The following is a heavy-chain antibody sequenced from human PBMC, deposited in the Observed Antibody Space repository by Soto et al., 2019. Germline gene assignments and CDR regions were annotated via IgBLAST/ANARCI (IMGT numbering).Heavy chain of an antibody. CDR2: IYWDDDK. D-gene: IGHD2-15*01. V-gene: IGHV2-5*02. Sequence: QITLRESGPTLVQPTQTLTLTCTLSGVSLTTSGVGVGWIRQPPGKALEWLALIYWDDDKRFSPSLKSRLAITRDTSKNQVVRTMTDMAPVDTAIYYCAHRRRTVVVGAPFDLWGQGSQVTVSS. CDR3: AHRRRTVVVGAPFDL. J-gene: IGHJ4*02. CDR1: GVSLTTSGVG.